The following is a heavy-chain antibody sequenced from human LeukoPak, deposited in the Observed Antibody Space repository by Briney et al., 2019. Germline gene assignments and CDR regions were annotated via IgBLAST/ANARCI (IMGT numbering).Heavy chain of an antibody. CDR1: GLPLRICL. CDR2: IKPVGWEK. V-gene: IGHV3-7*03. D-gene: IGHD2-21*01. Sequence: GGSLRLSCSVSGLPLRICLMMWLRQAPGKGLEWVANIKPVGWEKYYRDSVKGRFTISRDNTMNSLYLQMKSLRAEDSALYYCVRTSGSKEMGVITRGGNFDYWGPGTLVTVSS. J-gene: IGHJ4*02. CDR3: VRTSGSKEMGVITRGGNFDY.